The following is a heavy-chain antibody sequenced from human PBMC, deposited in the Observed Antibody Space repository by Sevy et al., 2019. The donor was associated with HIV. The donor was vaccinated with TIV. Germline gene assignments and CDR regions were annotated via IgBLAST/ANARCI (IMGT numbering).Heavy chain of an antibody. CDR1: GFTFSDYW. D-gene: IGHD3-22*01. V-gene: IGHV3-7*03. CDR2: IKQDGSKK. CDR3: AKVDSSGYYSVSGFDY. Sequence: GGSLRLSCAASGFTFSDYWMSWVRQAPEKGLEWVANIKQDGSKKYYVDSIKGRFTISRDNSKNTLYLQMNSLRAEDTAVYYCAKVDSSGYYSVSGFDYWGQGTLVTVSS. J-gene: IGHJ4*02.